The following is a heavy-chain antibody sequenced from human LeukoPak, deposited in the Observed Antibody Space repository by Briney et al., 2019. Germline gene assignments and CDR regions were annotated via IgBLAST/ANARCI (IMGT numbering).Heavy chain of an antibody. D-gene: IGHD2-15*01. V-gene: IGHV4-34*01. CDR3: ARLDVGYCSGGSCFDY. J-gene: IGHJ4*02. Sequence: SETLSLTCAVYGGSFSGYYWSWIRQPPGKGLEWIGEINHSGSTNYNPSLKRRVTISVDTSKNQFSLKLSSVTAADTAVYYCARLDVGYCSGGSCFDYWGQGTLVTVSS. CDR2: INHSGST. CDR1: GGSFSGYY.